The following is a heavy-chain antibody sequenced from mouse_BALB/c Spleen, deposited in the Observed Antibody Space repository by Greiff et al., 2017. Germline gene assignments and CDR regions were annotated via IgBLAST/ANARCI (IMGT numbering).Heavy chain of an antibody. CDR3: ARRMSDYYYAMDY. Sequence: VQLKQSGGGLVQPGGSLKLSCAASGFTFSSYTMSWVRQTPEKRLEWVAYISNGGGSTYYPDTVKGRFTISRDNAKNTLYLQMSSLKSEDTAMYYCARRMSDYYYAMDYWGQGTSVTVSS. J-gene: IGHJ4*01. CDR2: ISNGGGST. CDR1: GFTFSSYT. D-gene: IGHD2-4*01. V-gene: IGHV5-12-2*01.